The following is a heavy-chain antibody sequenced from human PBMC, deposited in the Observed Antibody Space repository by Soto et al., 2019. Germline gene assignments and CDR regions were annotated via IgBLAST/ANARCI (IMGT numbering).Heavy chain of an antibody. V-gene: IGHV4-30-4*01. J-gene: IGHJ4*02. CDR2: IYYSGST. D-gene: IGHD4-17*01. CDR1: GGSISSGDYY. Sequence: SETLSLTCTVSGGSISSGDYYWSWIRQPPGKGLEWIGYIYYSGSTYYNPSLKSRVTISVDTSKNQFSLKLSSVTAADTAVYYCARHRHADYDGTLDYWGQGTLVTVSS. CDR3: ARHRHADYDGTLDY.